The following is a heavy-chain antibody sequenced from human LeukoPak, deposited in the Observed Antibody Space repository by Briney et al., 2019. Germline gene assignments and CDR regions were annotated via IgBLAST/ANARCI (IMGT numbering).Heavy chain of an antibody. CDR2: IYYSGST. V-gene: IGHV4-59*01. J-gene: IGHJ5*02. Sequence: PSETLSLTCTVSGGSISSSYWSWIRQPPGKGLEWIGYIYYSGSTNYNPSLKSRVTISVDTSKNQFSLKLSSVTAADTAVYYCARHGTSGTNLNWFDPWGQGTLVTVSS. CDR3: ARHGTSGTNLNWFDP. CDR1: GGSISSSY. D-gene: IGHD1-1*01.